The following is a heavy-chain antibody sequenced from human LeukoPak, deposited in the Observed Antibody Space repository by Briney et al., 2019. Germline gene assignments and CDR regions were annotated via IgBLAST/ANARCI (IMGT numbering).Heavy chain of an antibody. J-gene: IGHJ4*02. V-gene: IGHV4-34*01. CDR2: INHSGST. Sequence: ASETLSLTCAVYGGSFSGYYWSWIRQPPGKGLEWIGGINHSGSTNYNPSLKSRVTISVDTSKNQFSLKLSSVTAADTAVYYCARRSRIGKSGFDYWGQGTLVTVSS. CDR1: GGSFSGYY. CDR3: ARRSRIGKSGFDY. D-gene: IGHD1-26*01.